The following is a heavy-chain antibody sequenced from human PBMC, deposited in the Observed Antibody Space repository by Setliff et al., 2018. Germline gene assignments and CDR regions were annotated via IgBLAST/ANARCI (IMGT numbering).Heavy chain of an antibody. CDR1: GGSISNTYYY. CDR3: ARLSGFAYIDV. D-gene: IGHD3-3*01. CDR2: IYTSWST. V-gene: IGHV4-61*09. J-gene: IGHJ6*03. Sequence: SETLSLTCTVSGGSISNTYYYWSWIRQPAGKGLEWIGHIYTSWSTNYNPSLKSRVTISVDTSKNQFSLKLSSVTAADTAVYYCARLSGFAYIDVWGNGTTVTVSS.